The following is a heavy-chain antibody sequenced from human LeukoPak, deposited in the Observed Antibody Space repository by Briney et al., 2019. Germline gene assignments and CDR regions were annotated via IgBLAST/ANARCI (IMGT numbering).Heavy chain of an antibody. J-gene: IGHJ3*02. CDR2: ILEDGSSQ. CDR3: ARFRRHYYGSGSPGAFDI. D-gene: IGHD3-10*01. Sequence: GGSLRLSCAASGFTFSNYMMHWVRQAPGKGLDWVAVILEDGSSQYYADSVKGRFTISRDNSKNTLYLQMNSLRAEDTAVYYCARFRRHYYGSGSPGAFDIWGQGTMVTVSS. CDR1: GFTFSNYM. V-gene: IGHV3-30*04.